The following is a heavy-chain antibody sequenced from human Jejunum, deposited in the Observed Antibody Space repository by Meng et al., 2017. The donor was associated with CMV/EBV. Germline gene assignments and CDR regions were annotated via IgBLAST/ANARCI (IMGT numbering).Heavy chain of an antibody. D-gene: IGHD3-3*01. CDR3: ARDLFVQPLGMDY. CDR2: VNGDYAYP. J-gene: IGHJ4*02. V-gene: IGHV1-18*01. CDR1: GYTCSDCG. Sequence: KASGYTCSDCGIGWVRQAPGQGFEWLGRVNGDYAYPNDAQKFQGRITMTTDTSTSTAYMELRSLRYDDTAICYCARDLFVQPLGMDYWGQGTLVTVSS.